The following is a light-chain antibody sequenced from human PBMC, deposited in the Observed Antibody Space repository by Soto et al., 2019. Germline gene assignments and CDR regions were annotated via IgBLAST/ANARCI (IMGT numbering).Light chain of an antibody. CDR2: FAS. CDR1: QSISSY. V-gene: IGKV1-39*01. J-gene: IGKJ2*01. CDR3: LQTDSVPYT. Sequence: DLQMTQSPSSLSASVGDRVTLTCRASQSISSYLNWYQLKPGRPPKLLIYFASSLQAGVPSRFSGAGSETDFTLTITDLQPEDFTSYSCLQTDSVPYTFGQGT.